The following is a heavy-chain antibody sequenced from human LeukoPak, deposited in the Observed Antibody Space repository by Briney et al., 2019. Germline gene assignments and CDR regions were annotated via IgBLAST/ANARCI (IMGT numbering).Heavy chain of an antibody. D-gene: IGHD6-19*01. V-gene: IGHV1-18*01. CDR2: ISAYNGNT. Sequence: ASVKVSCKASGYTFTSYGISWVRQAPGQGLEWMGWISAYNGNTNYAQKLQGRVTMNTDTSTSTAYMELRSLRSDDTAVYYCARVVVQWQPYYYYMDVWGKGTTVTVSS. CDR3: ARVVVQWQPYYYYMDV. J-gene: IGHJ6*03. CDR1: GYTFTSYG.